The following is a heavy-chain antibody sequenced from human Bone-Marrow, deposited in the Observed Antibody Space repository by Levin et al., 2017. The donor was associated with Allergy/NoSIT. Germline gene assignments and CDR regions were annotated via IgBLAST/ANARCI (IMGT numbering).Heavy chain of an antibody. J-gene: IGHJ6*02. D-gene: IGHD6-19*01. CDR2: IYSTASS. CDR3: ARAGDWESSVWYGTTDCAMEF. Sequence: SETLSLTCNVSGVSINNYFWSWIRQPPGKGLEWIGYIYSTASSSYNHSLKNRVTMSIETSKNKVSLKLRSVTAADTAVYYCARAGDWESSVWYGTTDCAMEFWGQGTTVTVSS. CDR1: GVSINNYF. V-gene: IGHV4-59*01.